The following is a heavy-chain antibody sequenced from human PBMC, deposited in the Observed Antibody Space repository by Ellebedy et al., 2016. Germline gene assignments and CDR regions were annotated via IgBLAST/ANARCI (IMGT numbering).Heavy chain of an antibody. Sequence: GESLKISXAASGFTFSSYSMNWVRQAPGKGLEWVSSISSSSSYIYYADSVKGRFTISRDNAKNSLYLQMNSLRAEDTAVYYCARGPRYYDILTGYYRPRDLYYFDYWGQGTLVTVSS. CDR3: ARGPRYYDILTGYYRPRDLYYFDY. CDR1: GFTFSSYS. CDR2: ISSSSSYI. J-gene: IGHJ4*02. V-gene: IGHV3-21*01. D-gene: IGHD3-9*01.